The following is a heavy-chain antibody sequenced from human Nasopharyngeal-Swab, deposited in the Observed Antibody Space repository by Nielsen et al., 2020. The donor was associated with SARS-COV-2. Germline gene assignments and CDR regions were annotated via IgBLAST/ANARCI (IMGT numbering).Heavy chain of an antibody. Sequence: SETLSLTCTVSGGSISSSAYYWGWIRQSPGKGLEWIGTLYYSGSTYQNPSFKSRVTMSVDTSKNQVSLKLTSLTAADTAVYYCTRHRYGDYVSEYWGQGTLVTVSS. D-gene: IGHD4-17*01. CDR2: LYYSGST. CDR1: GGSISSSAYY. V-gene: IGHV4-39*01. CDR3: TRHRYGDYVSEY. J-gene: IGHJ4*02.